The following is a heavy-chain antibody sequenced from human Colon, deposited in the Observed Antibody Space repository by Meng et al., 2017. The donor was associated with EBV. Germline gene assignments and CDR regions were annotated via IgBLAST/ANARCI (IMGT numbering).Heavy chain of an antibody. CDR1: ADIITNNIL. CDR2: IPHRASS. D-gene: IGHD3-10*01. V-gene: IGHV4-4*02. CDR3: LRGSGGSV. Sequence: LARAKPSHTPCLCCAVSADIITNNILCDWVRQPPGKVLEWIVEIPHRASSAYNPSLKSRVSMSIDKSKNQFSLKLTSVTAADTAVYHCLRGSGGSVWGQGTLVTVSS. J-gene: IGHJ1*01.